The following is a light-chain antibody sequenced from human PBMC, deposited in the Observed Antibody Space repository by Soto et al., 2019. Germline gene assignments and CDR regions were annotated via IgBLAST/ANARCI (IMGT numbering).Light chain of an antibody. Sequence: EIVMTQSPATLSVSPGERATLSCRASQSVSSNLAWYQQKPGQARRLLIYGASTRATGIPARFSGSGSGTEFTLTISSLQSEDFAVYSCQQYNNWPLTFGGGTKVEIK. CDR3: QQYNNWPLT. V-gene: IGKV3-15*01. CDR2: GAS. CDR1: QSVSSN. J-gene: IGKJ4*01.